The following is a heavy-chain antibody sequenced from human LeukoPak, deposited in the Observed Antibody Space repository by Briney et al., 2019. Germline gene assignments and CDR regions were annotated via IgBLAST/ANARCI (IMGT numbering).Heavy chain of an antibody. CDR3: AKEYDSSGFFDY. D-gene: IGHD3-22*01. CDR1: GFTFSSYA. Sequence: PGGSLRLSCAASGFTFSSYAMSWVRQVPGKGLEWVSAISGSGGKIYYTDSVKGRFTVSRDNSKNTVYLQMSSLRAEDTAVYYCAKEYDSSGFFDYWGRGTLVTVSS. V-gene: IGHV3-23*01. J-gene: IGHJ4*02. CDR2: ISGSGGKI.